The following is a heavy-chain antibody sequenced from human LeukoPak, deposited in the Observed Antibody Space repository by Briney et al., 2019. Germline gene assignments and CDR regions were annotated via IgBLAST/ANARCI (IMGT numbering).Heavy chain of an antibody. CDR1: GDSSSSTNYY. J-gene: IGHJ4*02. D-gene: IGHD1-26*01. V-gene: IGHV4-39*01. CDR2: IYYSGST. Sequence: PSETLSLTCTVSGDSSSSTNYYWGWIRQPPGKGLEWIGSIYYSGSTYYNPSLERRVTISVDASKNQFSLKLRSVTAEDTAVYYCARFSGSNLFAYWGQGTLVTVSS. CDR3: ARFSGSNLFAY.